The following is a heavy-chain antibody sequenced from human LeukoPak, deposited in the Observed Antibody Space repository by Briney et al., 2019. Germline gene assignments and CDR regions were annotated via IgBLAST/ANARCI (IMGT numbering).Heavy chain of an antibody. J-gene: IGHJ4*02. D-gene: IGHD6-19*01. CDR2: IITIFGTA. CDR1: GGTFSSYA. V-gene: IGHV1-69*13. Sequence: ASVKVSCKASGGTFSSYAISWVRQSPGQGLELMGGIITIFGTANYAQKFQGRVTITADESTSTAYMELSSLRSEDTAVYYCARASSRYSSGWYGGRHFDYWGQGTLVTVSS. CDR3: ARASSRYSSGWYGGRHFDY.